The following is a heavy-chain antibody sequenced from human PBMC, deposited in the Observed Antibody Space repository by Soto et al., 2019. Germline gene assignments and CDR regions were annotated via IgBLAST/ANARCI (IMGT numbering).Heavy chain of an antibody. D-gene: IGHD1-26*01. Sequence: QVQLQESGPGLVKPSETLSLTCAVSDYSINSGYYWGWIRQPPGKGLEWIGSIYHSGSTYYNPSLKSRVTISVDTSKNQFSLKLSSVTVADTAVYYCARVGRSGSYYWFDPWGQGTQVTVSS. V-gene: IGHV4-38-2*01. J-gene: IGHJ5*02. CDR2: IYHSGST. CDR3: ARVGRSGSYYWFDP. CDR1: DYSINSGYY.